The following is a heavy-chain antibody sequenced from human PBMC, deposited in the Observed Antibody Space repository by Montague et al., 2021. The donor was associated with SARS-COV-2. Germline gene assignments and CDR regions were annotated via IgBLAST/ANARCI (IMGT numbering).Heavy chain of an antibody. CDR3: ARLSGYNPFDAFDL. CDR1: GDSINNYY. CDR2: TFYSGST. V-gene: IGHV4-59*01. J-gene: IGHJ3*01. Sequence: SETLSLTCTVSGDSINNYYWSWIRQPPGKGLEWIGNTFYSGSTMYNPSLKSRVTKSVDTSKNQFSLNLSSVTAADPAVYFCARLSGYNPFDAFDLWGPGTMVTVSS. D-gene: IGHD5-24*01.